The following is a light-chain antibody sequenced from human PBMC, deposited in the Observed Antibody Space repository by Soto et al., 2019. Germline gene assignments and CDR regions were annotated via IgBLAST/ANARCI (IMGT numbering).Light chain of an antibody. CDR1: QSLSSY. V-gene: IGKV3-11*01. CDR3: QQYDGSPRT. J-gene: IGKJ1*01. CDR2: DAS. Sequence: EIVLTQSPATLSLSPGERATLSCRASQSLSSYLAWYQQKPGQAPRLLIYDASNRATGIPARFSGSGSGTDFTPTISRLEPEDFAVYYCQQYDGSPRTFGQGTKVDIK.